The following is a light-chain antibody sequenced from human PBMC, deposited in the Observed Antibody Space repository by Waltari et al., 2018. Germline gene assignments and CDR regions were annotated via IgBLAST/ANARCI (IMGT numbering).Light chain of an antibody. CDR2: GST. CDR1: GSNTGAGVD. CDR3: QSYDTSLSVV. V-gene: IGLV1-40*01. J-gene: IGLJ3*02. Sequence: HSVLTQPPSVSGAPGQRITIPSTGSGSNTGAGVDVTWYQQLPRAAPKLLIYGSTSRPLGVPARFFGSTSGTSASLAITGLQAEDEADYYCQSYDTSLSVVFGGGTKLTVL.